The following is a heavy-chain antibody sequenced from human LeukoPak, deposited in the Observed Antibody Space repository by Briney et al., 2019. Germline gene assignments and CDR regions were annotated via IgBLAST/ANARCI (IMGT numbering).Heavy chain of an antibody. CDR2: FNPNSGGT. CDR1: VYTFTGYY. CDR3: ARDQCWHKYYDYVWGSYRCIDPGWYFDL. V-gene: IGHV1-2*02. D-gene: IGHD3-16*02. J-gene: IGHJ2*01. Sequence: GASVKVSCKASVYTFTGYYMHWGRQAPGQGLEWRGGFNPNSGGTNYAQKFQGRVTMTRDTSISTAYMELSRLRSDDTAVYYCARDQCWHKYYDYVWGSYRCIDPGWYFDLWGRGTLVTVSS.